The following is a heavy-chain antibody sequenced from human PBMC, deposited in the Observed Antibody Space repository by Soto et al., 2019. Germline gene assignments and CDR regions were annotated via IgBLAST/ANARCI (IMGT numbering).Heavy chain of an antibody. CDR1: GFTFSSYG. Sequence: PGGSLRLSCAASGFTFSSYGMHWVRQAPGKGLEWVAVISYDGSNKYYADSVKGRFTLSRDNSKNTLYLQMNSLRAEDTAVYYCAAPIVVVTAFDYWGQGTLVTVSS. CDR3: AAPIVVVTAFDY. D-gene: IGHD2-21*02. J-gene: IGHJ4*02. CDR2: ISYDGSNK. V-gene: IGHV3-30*03.